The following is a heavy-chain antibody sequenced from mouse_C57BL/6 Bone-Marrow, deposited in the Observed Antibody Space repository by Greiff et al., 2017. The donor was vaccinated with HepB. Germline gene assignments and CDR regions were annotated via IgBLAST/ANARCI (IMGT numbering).Heavy chain of an antibody. CDR1: GYAFSSSW. V-gene: IGHV1-82*01. CDR2: IYPGDGDT. D-gene: IGHD1-1*01. CDR3: ARLVHYEYYFDY. Sequence: QVQLQQFGPELVKPGASVKISCKASGYAFSSSWMNRVKQRPGKGLEWIGRIYPGDGDTNYNGKFKGKATLTADKSSSTAYMQLSSLTSEDSAVYFCARLVHYEYYFDYWGQGTTLTVSS. J-gene: IGHJ2*01.